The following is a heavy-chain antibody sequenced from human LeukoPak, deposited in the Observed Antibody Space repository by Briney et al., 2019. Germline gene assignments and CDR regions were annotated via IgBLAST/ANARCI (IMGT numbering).Heavy chain of an antibody. D-gene: IGHD3-10*01. J-gene: IGHJ6*03. CDR2: INWNGGST. CDR3: ARRTSISMVRGGGYYYYYYMDV. V-gene: IGHV3-20*04. Sequence: GGSLRLSCAASGFTFDDYGMSWVRQAPGKGLEWVSGINWNGGSTGYADSVKGRFTISRDNAKNSLYLQMNSLRAEDTALYYCARRTSISMVRGGGYYYYYYMDVWGKGTTVTISS. CDR1: GFTFDDYG.